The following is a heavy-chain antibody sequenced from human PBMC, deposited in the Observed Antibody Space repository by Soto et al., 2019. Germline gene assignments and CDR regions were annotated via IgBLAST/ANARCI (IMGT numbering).Heavy chain of an antibody. V-gene: IGHV3-72*01. CDR3: TGTRTSHHFDY. CDR1: GFTFSDYY. D-gene: IGHD2-8*01. CDR2: SRNKASGYTT. J-gene: IGHJ4*02. Sequence: EVQLVESGGGLVQPGGSLRLSCVVSGFTFSDYYMDWVRQAPGKGLEWVGRSRNKASGYTTEYAASVLGRFTVSRDDSNNSLFLQMNSLKTEDTAVYYCTGTRTSHHFDYWGQGTLVTVSS.